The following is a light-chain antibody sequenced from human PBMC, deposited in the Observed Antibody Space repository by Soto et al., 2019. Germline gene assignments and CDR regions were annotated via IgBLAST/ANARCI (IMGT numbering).Light chain of an antibody. CDR3: QSYDSSLSGWV. CDR2: ANN. J-gene: IGLJ3*02. Sequence: QSVLTQPPSVSGALGQKVTISCTGTDSNLGAGYHVHWYQQLPGTAPKLLIYANNNRPSGVPERFSGSKSGTSASLAITGLRAEDEADYYCQSYDSSLSGWVFGGGTKVTVL. V-gene: IGLV1-40*01. CDR1: DSNLGAGYH.